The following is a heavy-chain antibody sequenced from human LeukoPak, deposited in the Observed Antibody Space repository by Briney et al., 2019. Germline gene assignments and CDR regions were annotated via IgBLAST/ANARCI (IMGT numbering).Heavy chain of an antibody. Sequence: SETLSLTCTVSGGSISRRDSYWGWIRQSPRTGLEWIGSIYYTGSTYYNNNPSLQGRVTISMDTSENQFSLKLTSVTAADTAIYYCTRKREGPAIGIDYWGQGTLVTVSS. D-gene: IGHD1-26*01. CDR2: IYYTGST. CDR3: TRKREGPAIGIDY. CDR1: GGSISRRDSY. V-gene: IGHV4-39*07. J-gene: IGHJ4*02.